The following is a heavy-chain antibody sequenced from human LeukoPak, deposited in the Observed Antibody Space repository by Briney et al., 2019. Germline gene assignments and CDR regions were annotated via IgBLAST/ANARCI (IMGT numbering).Heavy chain of an antibody. Sequence: GGSLRLSCAAAGFTFISYAIHWVRQAPGKGLEYVSAIRRNGGSTYYANSVKGRFTISRDNSKNTVYLQMGSLRAEDMAVYYCARPGNAISYGAYYFDYWGKGTLVTVSS. CDR3: ARPGNAISYGAYYFDY. V-gene: IGHV3-64*01. CDR1: GFTFISYA. D-gene: IGHD3-16*01. CDR2: IRRNGGST. J-gene: IGHJ4*02.